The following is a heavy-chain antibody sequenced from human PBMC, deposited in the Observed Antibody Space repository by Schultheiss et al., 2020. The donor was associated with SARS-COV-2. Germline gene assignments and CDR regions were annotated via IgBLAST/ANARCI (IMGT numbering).Heavy chain of an antibody. Sequence: GGSLRLSCAASGFTFSSYGMHWVRQAPGKGLEWVAVISYDGSNKYYADSVKGRFTISRDNSKNTLYLQMNSLRAEDTAVYYCAKDGSYSSSTHYGIDVWGQGTTVTVSS. CDR3: AKDGSYSSSTHYGIDV. D-gene: IGHD6-6*01. J-gene: IGHJ6*02. CDR2: ISYDGSNK. CDR1: GFTFSSYG. V-gene: IGHV3-30*18.